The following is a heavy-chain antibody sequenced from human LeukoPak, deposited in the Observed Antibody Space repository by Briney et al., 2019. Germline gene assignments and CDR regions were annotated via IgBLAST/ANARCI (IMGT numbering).Heavy chain of an antibody. CDR3: ARDDGSGYDYIAEYFQH. CDR2: INPNSGGT. CDR1: GYTFTGYY. D-gene: IGHD5-12*01. V-gene: IGHV1-2*02. J-gene: IGHJ1*01. Sequence: ASVKVSCKASGYTFTGYYMHWVRQAPGQGLEWMGWINPNSGGTNYAQKFQGRVTMTRDTSISTACMELSRLRSDDTAVYYCARDDGSGYDYIAEYFQHWGQGTLVTVSS.